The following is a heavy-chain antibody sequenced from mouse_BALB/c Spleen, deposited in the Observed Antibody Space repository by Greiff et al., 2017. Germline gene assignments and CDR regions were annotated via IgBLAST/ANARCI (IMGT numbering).Heavy chain of an antibody. CDR1: GFTFSSFG. V-gene: IGHV5-17*02. Sequence: EVKLVESGGGLVQPGGSRKLSCAASGFTFSSFGMHWVRQAPEKGLEWVAYISSGSSTIYYADTVKGRFTISRDNPKNTLFLQMTSLRSEDTAMYYCARDYLMDYWGQGTAVTVSS. J-gene: IGHJ4*01. CDR2: ISSGSSTI. CDR3: ARDYLMDY. D-gene: IGHD2-4*01.